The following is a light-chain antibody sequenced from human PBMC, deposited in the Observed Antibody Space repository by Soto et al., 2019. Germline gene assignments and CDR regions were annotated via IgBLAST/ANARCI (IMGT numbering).Light chain of an antibody. CDR3: QHSYNTPPTT. V-gene: IGKV1-39*01. CDR2: VTS. Sequence: DIQLTQSPSSLSASVGDRVTITCRASQSISTSLNWYQQKPGKAPKLLIYVTSNLQGGVPSRFSGSGSGTDFTLTISSLQPEDFATYFCQHSYNTPPTTFGQGTKLEI. CDR1: QSISTS. J-gene: IGKJ2*01.